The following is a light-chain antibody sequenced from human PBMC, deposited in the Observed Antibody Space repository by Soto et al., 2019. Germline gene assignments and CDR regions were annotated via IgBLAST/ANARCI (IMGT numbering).Light chain of an antibody. CDR3: QKYNSAPPWT. Sequence: DIQMTQTPSSLSASVVDRVTITCRASQGISNYLAWYQQKPGKVPKLLIYAASTLQSGVPSRFSGSGSGTDFTLTISSLQPEDVATYYCQKYNSAPPWTFGQGTKVDIK. CDR2: AAS. CDR1: QGISNY. J-gene: IGKJ1*01. V-gene: IGKV1-27*01.